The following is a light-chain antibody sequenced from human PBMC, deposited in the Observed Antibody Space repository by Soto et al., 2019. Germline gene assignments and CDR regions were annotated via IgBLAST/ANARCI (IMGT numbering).Light chain of an antibody. CDR3: CSFAGGTNLV. Sequence: QSALIQPPSASGSPGQSVTISCTGTRRDIGGYDFVSWYQQHPGKAPKLMISEVSKRPSGVPDRFSGSKSGNTASLTISGLQSDDEADYYSCSFAGGTNLVFGTGTKVTVL. V-gene: IGLV2-8*01. J-gene: IGLJ1*01. CDR1: RRDIGGYDF. CDR2: EVS.